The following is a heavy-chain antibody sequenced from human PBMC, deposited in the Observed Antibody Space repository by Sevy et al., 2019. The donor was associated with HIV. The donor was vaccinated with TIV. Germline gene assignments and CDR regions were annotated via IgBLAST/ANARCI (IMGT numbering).Heavy chain of an antibody. V-gene: IGHV4-39*02. D-gene: IGHD6-13*01. Sequence: SETLSLTCTVSGGSISSEDYYWGWIRQPPGKGLDWIGSIYYSGSTYYNPSLKSRVTISVDTSKNQFSLKLRSVTAADMAMYYCAREGPRIAQFDSWGQGTLVTVSS. CDR3: AREGPRIAQFDS. J-gene: IGHJ4*02. CDR2: IYYSGST. CDR1: GGSISSEDYY.